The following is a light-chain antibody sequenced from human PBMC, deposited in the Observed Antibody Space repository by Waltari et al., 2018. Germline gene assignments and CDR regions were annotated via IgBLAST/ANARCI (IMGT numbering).Light chain of an antibody. CDR3: CSFAGSSPHVV. J-gene: IGLJ2*01. Sequence: QSALTQPAPVSGSPGQSITITCPGTSSDVGPYNLVSWYQHHPGKAPKLMIYESTKRPSGVSNRFSGSKSGNTASLTISGLQAEDEADYYCCSFAGSSPHVVFGGGTKLTVL. CDR1: SSDVGPYNL. V-gene: IGLV2-23*01. CDR2: EST.